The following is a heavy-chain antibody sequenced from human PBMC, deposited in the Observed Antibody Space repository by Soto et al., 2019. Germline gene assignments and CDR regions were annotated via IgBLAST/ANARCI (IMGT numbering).Heavy chain of an antibody. Sequence: QVQLVQSGAEVKKPGSSVKVSCKASGGTFSSYGVSWVRQAPGQGLEWMGGIIPRFGTTNYAQNFQGRVMITADESTSTAYMELSSLRSQDTAVYYCARRYSGSYTVQNWFDPWGQGTLVTVSS. CDR2: IIPRFGTT. J-gene: IGHJ5*02. V-gene: IGHV1-69*12. CDR3: ARRYSGSYTVQNWFDP. CDR1: GGTFSSYG. D-gene: IGHD1-26*01.